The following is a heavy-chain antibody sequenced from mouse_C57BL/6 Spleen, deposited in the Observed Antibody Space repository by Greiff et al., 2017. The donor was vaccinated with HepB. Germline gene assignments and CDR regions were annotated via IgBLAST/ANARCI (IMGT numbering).Heavy chain of an antibody. J-gene: IGHJ4*01. CDR2: IYPGSGNT. CDR1: GYTFTDYY. V-gene: IGHV1-76*01. CDR3: ALTTVVADYYAMDY. Sequence: QVQLQQSGAELVRPGASVKLSCKASGYTFTDYYINWVKQRPGQGLEWIARIYPGSGNTYYNEKFKGKATLTAEKSSSTAYMQLSSLTSEDSAVYFCALTTVVADYYAMDYWGQGTSVTVSS. D-gene: IGHD1-1*01.